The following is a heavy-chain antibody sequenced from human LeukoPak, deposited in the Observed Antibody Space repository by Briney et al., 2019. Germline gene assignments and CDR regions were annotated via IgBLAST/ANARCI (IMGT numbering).Heavy chain of an antibody. Sequence: GASVKVSCKASGYTFTSYYMHWVRQAPGQGLEWMGIINPSGGSTSYAQKFQGRVTMTRDTSTSTVYMEPSSLRSEDTAVYYCARVPAYTVQENYYGMDVWGQGTTVTVSS. J-gene: IGHJ6*02. CDR2: INPSGGST. V-gene: IGHV1-46*01. CDR1: GYTFTSYY. D-gene: IGHD2-2*02. CDR3: ARVPAYTVQENYYGMDV.